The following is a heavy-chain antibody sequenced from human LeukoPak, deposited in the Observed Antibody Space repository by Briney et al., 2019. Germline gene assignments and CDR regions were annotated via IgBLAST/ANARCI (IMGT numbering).Heavy chain of an antibody. J-gene: IGHJ4*02. D-gene: IGHD6-6*01. CDR3: ARRVPSSSSGFDY. Sequence: PSETLSLTCTVSGGSTSSYYWSWIRQPPGKGLEWIGSIYYTGRTYYNPSLKSRVTISVDTSKNQFPLKLSSVTAADTAVFYCARRVPSSSSGFDYWGQGTLVTVSS. CDR2: IYYTGRT. CDR1: GGSTSSYY. V-gene: IGHV4-59*05.